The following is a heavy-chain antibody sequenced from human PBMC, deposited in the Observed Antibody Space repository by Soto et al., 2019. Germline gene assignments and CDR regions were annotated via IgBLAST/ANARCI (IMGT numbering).Heavy chain of an antibody. CDR1: GGSISSGGYS. J-gene: IGHJ4*01. V-gene: IGHV4-31*03. CDR2: ISYSGRT. CDR3: ARGVLH. Sequence: QVQLQESGPGLVQPSQTLSLTCTVSGGSISSGGYSWSWIRQHPGTGLEWIGHISYSGRTYYKTSLKSRVTISVDTSMNQFSLIVNSVTAADTAVDYCARGVLHWGQGTLVTVSS.